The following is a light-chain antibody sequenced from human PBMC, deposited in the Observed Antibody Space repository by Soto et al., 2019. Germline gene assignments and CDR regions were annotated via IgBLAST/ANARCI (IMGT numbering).Light chain of an antibody. V-gene: IGKV4-1*01. CDR1: QSVLYSSSNKNY. J-gene: IGKJ1*01. CDR2: WAS. Sequence: DIVMTQSPDSLAVSLGERATINCKSSQSVLYSSSNKNYLAWYQQKLGQPPKLLIYWASTRESGVPDRFSGSGSGTEFTLTISSLQAEDVAVYYCQQYYNTPWTFGQGTKVEIK. CDR3: QQYYNTPWT.